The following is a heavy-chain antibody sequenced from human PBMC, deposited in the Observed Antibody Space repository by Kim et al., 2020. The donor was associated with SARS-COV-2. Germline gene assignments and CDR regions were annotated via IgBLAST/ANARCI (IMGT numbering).Heavy chain of an antibody. D-gene: IGHD3-10*01. J-gene: IGHJ4*02. CDR1: GFPFDAYV. CDR2: VWGDGGTT. V-gene: IGHV3-43*02. CDR3: SKASGWVPRY. Sequence: GGSLRLSCAASGFPFDAYVMHWVRQAPGKGLEWVALVWGDGGTTYYADSVKGRFTISKDNSKDSLYLQMTSLRTDDTAFYYCSKASGWVPRYWGQGTLVSVSS.